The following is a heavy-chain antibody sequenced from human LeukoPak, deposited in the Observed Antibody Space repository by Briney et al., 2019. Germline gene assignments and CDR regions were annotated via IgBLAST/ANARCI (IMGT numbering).Heavy chain of an antibody. CDR2: IRNKSDGGTA. Sequence: PGGSLRLSCAASGFTFSNARMAWVRQAPGKGLVFVGRIRNKSDGGTADSADPLKGRFTISRDDSTNTLYLQMNSLETEDTAVYYCTTWGGSFSRYWGQGTLVTVSS. D-gene: IGHD1-26*01. CDR3: TTWGGSFSRY. J-gene: IGHJ4*02. CDR1: GFTFSNAR. V-gene: IGHV3-15*01.